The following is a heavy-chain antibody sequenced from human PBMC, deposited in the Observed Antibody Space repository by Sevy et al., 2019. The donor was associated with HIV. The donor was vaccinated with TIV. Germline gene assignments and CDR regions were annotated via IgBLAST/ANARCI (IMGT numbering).Heavy chain of an antibody. J-gene: IGHJ4*02. CDR2: KTGSAGVT. V-gene: IGHV3-23*01. D-gene: IGHD6-6*01. CDR1: GFSLSNYA. Sequence: GGSLRLSCAASGFSLSNYAMSWVRQAPGKGLEWISTKTGSAGVTYYADSVKGRFTISRDNSKNTLFLQMNSVRAEDTALYYCAKGRIPSIGILGPFDSWGQGTLVTVSS. CDR3: AKGRIPSIGILGPFDS.